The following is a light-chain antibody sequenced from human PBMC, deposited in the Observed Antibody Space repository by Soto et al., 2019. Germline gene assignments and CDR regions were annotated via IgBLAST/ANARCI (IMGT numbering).Light chain of an antibody. J-gene: IGKJ5*01. V-gene: IGKV3-11*01. CDR2: DAS. CDR1: QSVSSY. CDR3: QQRSTWPPGIT. Sequence: EIVLTQSPATLSLSPGERATLSCRASQSVSSYLAWYQQKPGQAPRLLIYDASNRATGIPARFSGSGSGTDSTLTISSRAPEDFSVYYCQQRSTWPPGITFGRGTRVEIK.